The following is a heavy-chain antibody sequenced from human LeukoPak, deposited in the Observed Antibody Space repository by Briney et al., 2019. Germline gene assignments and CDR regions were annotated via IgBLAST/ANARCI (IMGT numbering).Heavy chain of an antibody. CDR3: ARDHYGTSLD. CDR2: ISSSGETK. V-gene: IGHV3-48*03. Sequence: GGSLRLSCAASGFIISSYEMNWVRQAPGKGLEWVSHISSSGETKTYADSVQGRFTISRDNAENSLFLQMNSLRAEDTAIYYCARDHYGTSLDWGQGTLVTVSS. D-gene: IGHD1-1*01. CDR1: GFIISSYE. J-gene: IGHJ4*02.